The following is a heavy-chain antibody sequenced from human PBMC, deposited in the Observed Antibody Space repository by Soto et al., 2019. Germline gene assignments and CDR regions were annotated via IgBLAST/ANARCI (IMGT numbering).Heavy chain of an antibody. CDR2: INMDGSRT. D-gene: IGHD2-2*01. V-gene: IGHV3-74*01. J-gene: IGHJ4*02. CDR1: GFTFSGDW. Sequence: EVQLVESGGGLVQPGGSLRLSCAVSGFTFSGDWMPWVRQAPGKGLVWVSRINMDGSRTNYADSVKGRFIISRDNARNTLYLQMNSLRVDDTAVYYCARGPRGLYHHDYWGQGALVTVSS. CDR3: ARGPRGLYHHDY.